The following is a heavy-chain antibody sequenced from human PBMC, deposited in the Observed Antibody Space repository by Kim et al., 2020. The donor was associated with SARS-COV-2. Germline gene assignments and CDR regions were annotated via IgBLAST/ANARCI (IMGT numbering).Heavy chain of an antibody. CDR2: ISAYNGNT. J-gene: IGHJ3*02. Sequence: ASVKVSCKASAYTFTSYGISWVRQAPGQGLEWMGWISAYNGNTNYAQKFQGRVTMTTDTSTSTAYMELRSLRSDDTAVYYCARTGYNWNDLSSLDAFDIWGHGTMVTVSS. CDR3: ARTGYNWNDLSSLDAFDI. CDR1: AYTFTSYG. V-gene: IGHV1-18*01. D-gene: IGHD1-1*01.